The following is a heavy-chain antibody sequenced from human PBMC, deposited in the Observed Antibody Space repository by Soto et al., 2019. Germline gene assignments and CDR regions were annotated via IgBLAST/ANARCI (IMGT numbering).Heavy chain of an antibody. CDR3: ARDSRRVGATSDLDY. V-gene: IGHV3-7*01. CDR2: IKGDGSEK. D-gene: IGHD1-26*01. CDR1: GFTFSNYW. J-gene: IGHJ4*02. Sequence: GGSLRLSCAASGFTFSNYWMSWVRQAPGKGLEWVANIKGDGSEKYYVDSMKGRFTISRDNAENSLYLQLNSLRVEDTALYYCARDSRRVGATSDLDYWGQGTLVTVSS.